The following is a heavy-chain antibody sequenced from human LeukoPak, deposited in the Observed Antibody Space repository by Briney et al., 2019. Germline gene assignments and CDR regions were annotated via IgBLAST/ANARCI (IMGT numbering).Heavy chain of an antibody. Sequence: GSLRLSCAASGFTFSSYAMSWVRQAPGKGLEWVSAISGSGGSTYHADSVKGRFAISRDNSMNTLYLQMNSLRADDTAVYYCARDISGYYSVDYWGQGTLVTVSS. J-gene: IGHJ4*02. V-gene: IGHV3-23*01. CDR1: GFTFSSYA. CDR2: ISGSGGST. CDR3: ARDISGYYSVDY. D-gene: IGHD3-3*01.